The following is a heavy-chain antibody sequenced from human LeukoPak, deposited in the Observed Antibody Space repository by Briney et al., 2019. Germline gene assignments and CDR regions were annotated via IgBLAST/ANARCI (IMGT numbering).Heavy chain of an antibody. D-gene: IGHD5-12*01. V-gene: IGHV3-48*04. CDR2: ITNSGNSK. CDR3: ARDLGEDSGYDYDTGGPFGY. J-gene: IGHJ4*02. CDR1: EFTFSSYS. Sequence: LAGGSLRLSCAASEFTFSSYSMNWVRQAPGKGLEWVSYITNSGNSKSYADSVKGRFTISRDNAKNSLYLQMNSLRAEDTAVYYCARDLGEDSGYDYDTGGPFGYWGQGTLVTVSS.